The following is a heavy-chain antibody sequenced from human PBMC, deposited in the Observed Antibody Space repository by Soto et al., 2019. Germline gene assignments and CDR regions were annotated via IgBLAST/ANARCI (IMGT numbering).Heavy chain of an antibody. CDR1: GFSFSNYE. CDR2: ISSSGSTI. D-gene: IGHD5-18*01. V-gene: IGHV3-48*03. J-gene: IGHJ3*02. Sequence: GGSLRLSCAASGFSFSNYEMNWVRQAPGKGLEWVSYISSSGSTIYYADSVKGRFTISRDNAKNSLYLQMNSLRAEDTAVYYCARQLWLRKAFDIWGQGTMVTVSS. CDR3: ARQLWLRKAFDI.